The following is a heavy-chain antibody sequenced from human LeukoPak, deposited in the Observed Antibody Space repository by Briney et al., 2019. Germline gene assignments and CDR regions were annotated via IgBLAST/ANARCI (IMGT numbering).Heavy chain of an antibody. CDR1: GFTFSTYG. V-gene: IGHV3-30*03. Sequence: GGSLRLSCAASGFTFSTYGMHWVRQAPGKGLEWVALITYDGYYKYYSDSVKGRFTISSDTSKNTLSLQMNSLRAEDTAVYYCARDLSPVVRASPMGYWGQGTLVTVSS. D-gene: IGHD3-10*01. J-gene: IGHJ4*02. CDR2: ITYDGYYK. CDR3: ARDLSPVVRASPMGY.